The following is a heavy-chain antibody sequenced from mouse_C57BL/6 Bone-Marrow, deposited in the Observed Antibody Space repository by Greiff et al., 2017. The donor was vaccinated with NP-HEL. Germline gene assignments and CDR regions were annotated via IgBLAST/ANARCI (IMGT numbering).Heavy chain of an antibody. CDR2: INPYNGGT. CDR3: AGRPYAMDY. J-gene: IGHJ4*01. CDR1: GYTFTDYY. Sequence: EVQLQESGPVLVKPGASVKMSCKASGYTFTDYYMNWVKQSHGKSLEWIGVINPYNGGTSYNQKFKGKATLTVDTSSSTAYMELNSLTAEDSAVYYCAGRPYAMDYWGQGTSVTVSS. V-gene: IGHV1-19*01.